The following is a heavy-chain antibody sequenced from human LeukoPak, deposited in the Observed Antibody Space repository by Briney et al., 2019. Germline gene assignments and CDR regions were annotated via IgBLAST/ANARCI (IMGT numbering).Heavy chain of an antibody. J-gene: IGHJ4*02. CDR2: IYYSGST. D-gene: IGHD2-21*02. Sequence: SETLSLTCTVSGGSISSGGYYWSWIRQHPGKGLEWIGYIYYSGSTYYNPSLKSRVTISVDTSKNQFSLKLSSVTAADTAVYYCARLNCGGDCYSDYWGQGTLVTVSS. CDR1: GGSISSGGYY. CDR3: ARLNCGGDCYSDY. V-gene: IGHV4-31*03.